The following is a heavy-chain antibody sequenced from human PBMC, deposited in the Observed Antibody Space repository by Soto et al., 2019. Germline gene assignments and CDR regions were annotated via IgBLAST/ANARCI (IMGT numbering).Heavy chain of an antibody. CDR1: GFIFSAYG. J-gene: IGHJ4*02. D-gene: IGHD3-16*01. V-gene: IGHV3-30*18. CDR2: ISYDASNK. Sequence: QVQLVESGGSVVQPGRSLRLSCAASGFIFSAYGMHWVRQAPGRGLEWVALISYDASNKYYADSVKGRFTISRDNSKNSLFLQMNSLRVEDTDLYYCENAFPVGGPFYFDYWGQGTLVTVSS. CDR3: ENAFPVGGPFYFDY.